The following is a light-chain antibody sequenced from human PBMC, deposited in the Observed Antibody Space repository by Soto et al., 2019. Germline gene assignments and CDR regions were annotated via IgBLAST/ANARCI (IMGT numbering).Light chain of an antibody. CDR1: QSISSW. CDR2: KAS. CDR3: QQYNSWGT. Sequence: DIQMTQSPSTLSASVGDRVTITCRASQSISSWLAWYQQKPGKAPKLLINKASSLESGVPSRFSGSGSGTEFTLTISSLQPDDFATYYCQQYNSWGTFGQGTKLEIK. J-gene: IGKJ2*01. V-gene: IGKV1-5*03.